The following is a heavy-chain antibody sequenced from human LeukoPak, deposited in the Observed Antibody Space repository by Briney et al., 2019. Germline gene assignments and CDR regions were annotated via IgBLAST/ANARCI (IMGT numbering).Heavy chain of an antibody. J-gene: IGHJ3*02. V-gene: IGHV5-51*01. Sequence: GESLKISGKGSGYSFIGYWIGWVRQMPGKGLEWMGIIYPGDSDTRYSPSFQGQVTISADKSISTAYLQWSSLKASDTAMYYCARGGSSWSDAFDIWGQGTMVTVSS. CDR3: ARGGSSWSDAFDI. D-gene: IGHD6-13*01. CDR1: GYSFIGYW. CDR2: IYPGDSDT.